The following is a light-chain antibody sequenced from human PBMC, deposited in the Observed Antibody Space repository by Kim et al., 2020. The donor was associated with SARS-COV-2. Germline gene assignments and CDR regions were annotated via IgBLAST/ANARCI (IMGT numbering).Light chain of an antibody. CDR1: RTFSFNY. Sequence: SPGERTTLSCSASRTFSFNYLAWQQQKPGQPPRLIISGAFTRATGIPDRFAGRASGPDFTLTISNLEPEDAAVYYCQHYFSFPRTFGQGTKVDIK. V-gene: IGKV3-20*01. CDR2: GAF. CDR3: QHYFSFPRT. J-gene: IGKJ1*01.